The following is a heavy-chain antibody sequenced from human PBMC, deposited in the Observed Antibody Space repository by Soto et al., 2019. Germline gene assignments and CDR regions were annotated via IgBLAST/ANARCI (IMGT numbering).Heavy chain of an antibody. CDR1: GFTFSDHS. Sequence: GGSLRLSCAASGFTFSDHSVSWIRQAPGKGLEWVSYISRGRSYTNYADSVKGRFTISRDNAKNSLYLQMNSLRAEDTAVYYCTTDPVTMIVVVPSSGWGQGTLVTVSS. V-gene: IGHV3-11*05. D-gene: IGHD3-22*01. CDR3: TTDPVTMIVVVPSSG. J-gene: IGHJ4*02. CDR2: ISRGRSYT.